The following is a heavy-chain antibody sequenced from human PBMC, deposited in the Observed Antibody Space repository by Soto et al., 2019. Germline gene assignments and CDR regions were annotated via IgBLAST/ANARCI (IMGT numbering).Heavy chain of an antibody. Sequence: LRLSCAASGLTFSSYAMHWVRQAPGKGLEWVAVISYDGSNKYYADSVKGRFTISRDNSKNTLYLQMNSLRAEDTAVYYCAKEYYYDSSGYYYANLMTIAYWGQGTLVTVSS. V-gene: IGHV3-30*04. J-gene: IGHJ4*02. CDR3: AKEYYYDSSGYYYANLMTIAY. D-gene: IGHD3-22*01. CDR1: GLTFSSYA. CDR2: ISYDGSNK.